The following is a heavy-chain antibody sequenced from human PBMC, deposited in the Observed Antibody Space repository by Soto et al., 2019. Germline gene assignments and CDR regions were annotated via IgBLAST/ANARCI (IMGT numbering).Heavy chain of an antibody. D-gene: IGHD7-27*01. CDR2: INAGYGNT. CDR1: GYTFSSYA. CDR3: ARDTGDGTFDF. J-gene: IGHJ4*02. V-gene: IGHV1-3*01. Sequence: VHLVQSGAEVRKPGASVKVSCKASGYTFSSYAMHWVRQAPGQRLEWMGWINAGYGNTKSSQKFQDRVTISRDTSASTAYMELTSLRSEDTAVYYCARDTGDGTFDFWCQGTLVTVSS.